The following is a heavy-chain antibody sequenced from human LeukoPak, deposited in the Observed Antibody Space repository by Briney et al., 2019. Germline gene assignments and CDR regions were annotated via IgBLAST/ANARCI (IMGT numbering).Heavy chain of an antibody. D-gene: IGHD1-26*01. CDR1: GFTFSNYN. J-gene: IGHJ6*03. V-gene: IGHV3-21*01. Sequence: GGSLRLSCAASGFTFSNYNMNWVRQAPGKGLEWVSSITSTSSYIYYADSVKGRFTISRDNAENSLYLQMNSLRAEDTAVYYCARDPYSGSYGDYYYYYMDVWGKGTTVTISS. CDR2: ITSTSSYI. CDR3: ARDPYSGSYGDYYYYYMDV.